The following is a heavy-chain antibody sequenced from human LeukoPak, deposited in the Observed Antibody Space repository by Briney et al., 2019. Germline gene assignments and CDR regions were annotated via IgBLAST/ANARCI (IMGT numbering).Heavy chain of an antibody. CDR1: GSSISSNY. Sequence: SETLSLTCTVSGSSISSNYWTWIRQSPGKGLEWIGCINPSLKSRVTISVDTSKNQFSLKVNSVTAADTAVYYCAKEGMIRGVIDYWGQGALVTVSS. V-gene: IGHV4-59*01. CDR2: I. CDR3: AKEGMIRGVIDY. J-gene: IGHJ4*02. D-gene: IGHD3-10*01.